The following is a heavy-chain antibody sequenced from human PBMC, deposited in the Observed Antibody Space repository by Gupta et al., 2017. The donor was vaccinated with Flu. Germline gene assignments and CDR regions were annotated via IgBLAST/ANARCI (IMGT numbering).Heavy chain of an antibody. J-gene: IGHJ3*02. CDR3: ARVRKPQENYGDYFGDAFDI. CDR1: GGTFSSYA. Sequence: QVQLVQSGAEVKKPGSSVKVSCKASGGTFSSYAISWVRQAPGQGLEWMGGIIPIFGTANYAQKFQGRVTITADKSTSTAYMELSSLRSEDTAVYYCARVRKPQENYGDYFGDAFDIWGQGTMVTVS. D-gene: IGHD4-17*01. CDR2: IIPIFGTA. V-gene: IGHV1-69*06.